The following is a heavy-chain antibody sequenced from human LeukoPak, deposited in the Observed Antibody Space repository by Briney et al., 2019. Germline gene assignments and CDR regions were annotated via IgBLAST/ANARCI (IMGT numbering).Heavy chain of an antibody. J-gene: IGHJ4*02. CDR3: EGTLTLYAIPIDY. Sequence: GGSLRLSCAASGFTFSSYAMSWVRQAPGKGLEWVSAISGSGGSTYYADSVKGRFTISRDNSKKTLYLQMNSLRAEDTAVYYCEGTLTLYAIPIDYWGQGTLVTVSS. D-gene: IGHD2-8*01. V-gene: IGHV3-23*01. CDR2: ISGSGGST. CDR1: GFTFSSYA.